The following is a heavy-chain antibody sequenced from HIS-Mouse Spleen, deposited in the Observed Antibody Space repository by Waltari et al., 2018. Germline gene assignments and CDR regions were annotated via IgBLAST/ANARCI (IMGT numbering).Heavy chain of an antibody. V-gene: IGHV4-39*07. CDR2: IYYSETT. CDR3: AREIPYSSSWYDWYFDL. CDR1: GGSISSSSYY. J-gene: IGHJ2*01. Sequence: QLHLQASGPGLVKPSETLSLTCTVPGGSISSSSYYWGWIRQPPGKGLEWIGSIYYSETTYYNPSLKSRVTIAIDTSKNQFSLKLSSVTAADTAVYYCAREIPYSSSWYDWYFDLWGRGTLVTVSS. D-gene: IGHD6-13*01.